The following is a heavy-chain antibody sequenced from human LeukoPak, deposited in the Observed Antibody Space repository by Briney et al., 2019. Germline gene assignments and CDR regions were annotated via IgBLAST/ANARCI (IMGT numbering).Heavy chain of an antibody. V-gene: IGHV1-18*01. Sequence: GASVKVSCKASGYTFTSYGISWVRQAPGQGLEWMGWISAYNGNTNYAQKFQGRVTITADESTSTAYMELSSLRSEDTAVYYCARGYSYGYPHGGFDPWGQGTLVTVSS. CDR1: GYTFTSYG. CDR3: ARGYSYGYPHGGFDP. CDR2: ISAYNGNT. J-gene: IGHJ5*02. D-gene: IGHD5-18*01.